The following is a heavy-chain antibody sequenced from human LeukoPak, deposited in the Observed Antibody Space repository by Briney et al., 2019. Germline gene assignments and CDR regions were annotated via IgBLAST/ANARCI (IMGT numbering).Heavy chain of an antibody. CDR1: GYTFTGYY. CDR3: ARAHSSGWTNYFDY. CDR2: INPNSGGT. J-gene: IGHJ4*02. D-gene: IGHD6-19*01. Sequence: ASVKVSCKASGYTFTGYYMHWVRQAPGQGLEWMGWINPNSGGTNYAQKFQGRVTMTRDTSTSTAYMELSRLRSDDTAVYYCARAHSSGWTNYFDYWGQGTLVTVSS. V-gene: IGHV1-2*02.